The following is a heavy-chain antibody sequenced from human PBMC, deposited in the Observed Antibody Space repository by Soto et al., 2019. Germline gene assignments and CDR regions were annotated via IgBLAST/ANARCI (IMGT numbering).Heavy chain of an antibody. Sequence: QLQLQESGPGLVKPSETLSLTCNVSGGSIDRSNYYWDWLRQPPGKGLEWIGTTYYNGNAYYNPSLKSRVSMSVDTSKIQFSLKLVSVTAADTAVYYCARHFVAVVIKGWGYWGQGTLVTVSS. D-gene: IGHD3-10*01. V-gene: IGHV4-39*01. CDR1: GGSIDRSNYY. CDR3: ARHFVAVVIKGWGY. J-gene: IGHJ4*02. CDR2: TYYNGNA.